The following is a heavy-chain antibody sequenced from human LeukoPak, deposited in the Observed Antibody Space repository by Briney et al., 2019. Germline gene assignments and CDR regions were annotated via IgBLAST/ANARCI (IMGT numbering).Heavy chain of an antibody. CDR3: AKQGRRSSSSDLDY. V-gene: IGHV4-59*08. D-gene: IGHD6-6*01. CDR2: IYYSGST. J-gene: IGHJ4*02. CDR1: GGSISSYY. Sequence: SETLSLTCTVSGGSISSYYWSWIRQPPGKGLEWIGYIYYSGSTNYNPSLESRVTISVDTSKNQFSLKLSSVTAADTAVYYCAKQGRRSSSSDLDYWGQGTLVTVSS.